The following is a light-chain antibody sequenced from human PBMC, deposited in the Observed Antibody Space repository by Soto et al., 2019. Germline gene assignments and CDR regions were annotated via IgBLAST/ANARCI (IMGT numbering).Light chain of an antibody. V-gene: IGLV2-14*01. CDR2: EVS. CDR1: SSDVGAYNY. CDR3: CSYTTSITFV. Sequence: QSALTQPASVSGSPGQSITISCTGTSSDVGAYNYVSWYQQYTGKVPKLMIFEVSRRPSGISDRFSGSKSVNTASLTISGLQAEDEADYYCCSYTTSITFVFGGGTKLTVL. J-gene: IGLJ2*01.